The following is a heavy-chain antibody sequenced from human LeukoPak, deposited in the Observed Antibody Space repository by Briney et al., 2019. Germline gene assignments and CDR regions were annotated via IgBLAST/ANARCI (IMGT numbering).Heavy chain of an antibody. J-gene: IGHJ4*02. CDR2: ISSSGSTI. CDR1: GFTFSSYS. CDR3: ARVALGFDY. V-gene: IGHV3-48*04. D-gene: IGHD3-16*01. Sequence: GSLRLSCAASGFTFSSYSMNWVRQAPGKGLEWVSYISSSGSTIYYADSVKGRFTISRDNAKDSLYLQMNSLRAEDTAVYYCARVALGFDYWGQGTLVTVSS.